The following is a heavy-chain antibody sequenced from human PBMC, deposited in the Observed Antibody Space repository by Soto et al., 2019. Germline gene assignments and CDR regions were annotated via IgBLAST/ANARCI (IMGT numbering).Heavy chain of an antibody. D-gene: IGHD3-10*01. CDR1: GFTFSSYS. Sequence: EVQLVESGGGLVKPGGSLRLSCAASGFTFSSYSMNWVRQAPGKGLEWVSSISSSSSYIYYADSVKGRFTISRDNAKNSLYLQMNSLRAEDTAVYYCARDSHDAITMVRGVIDYWGQGTLVTVSS. V-gene: IGHV3-21*01. J-gene: IGHJ4*02. CDR2: ISSSSSYI. CDR3: ARDSHDAITMVRGVIDY.